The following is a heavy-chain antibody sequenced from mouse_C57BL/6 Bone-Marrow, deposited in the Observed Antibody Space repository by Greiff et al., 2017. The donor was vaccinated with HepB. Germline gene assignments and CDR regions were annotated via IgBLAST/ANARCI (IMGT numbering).Heavy chain of an antibody. D-gene: IGHD1-3*01. CDR3: AREGSEGEYYSMDY. CDR1: GYTFTSYW. Sequence: QVQLQQSGTELVKPGASVKLSCKASGYTFTSYWMHWVKQRPGQGLEWIGNINPNNGGTNYNEKFKSKATLTVDKSSNTASMQLSSLTSEDSAVYYCAREGSEGEYYSMDYWGQGTSVTVSS. J-gene: IGHJ4*01. CDR2: INPNNGGT. V-gene: IGHV1-53*01.